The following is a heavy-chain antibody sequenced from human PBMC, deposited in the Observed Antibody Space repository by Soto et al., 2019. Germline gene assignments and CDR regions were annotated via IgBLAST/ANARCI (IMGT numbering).Heavy chain of an antibody. J-gene: IGHJ6*02. V-gene: IGHV6-1*01. CDR1: GGSDSSNSAA. CDR3: SRVRVKAAAVEGMDV. Sequence: TLSLTCASCGGSDSSNSAAWYWIRQSPSRGLEWLGRTYYRSKWYNDYAVSVKSRITINPDTSKNQFSLRLNSVTPEDTAVYYCSRVRVKAAAVEGMDVWGQGTTVTVSS. CDR2: TYYRSKWYN. D-gene: IGHD6-13*01.